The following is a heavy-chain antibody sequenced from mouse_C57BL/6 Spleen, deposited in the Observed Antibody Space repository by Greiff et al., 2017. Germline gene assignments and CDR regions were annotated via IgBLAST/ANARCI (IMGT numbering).Heavy chain of an antibody. D-gene: IGHD2-3*01. CDR2: INPNNGGT. CDR3: TREDGYFDY. J-gene: IGHJ2*01. CDR1: GYTFTDYN. V-gene: IGHV1-18*01. Sequence: VHVKQSGPELVKPGASVKIPCKASGYTFTDYNMAWVKQSHGKSLEWIGDINPNNGGTIYNQKFKGKATLTVNKSSSTAYMELRSLTSEDTAVYYCTREDGYFDYWGQGTTLTVAS.